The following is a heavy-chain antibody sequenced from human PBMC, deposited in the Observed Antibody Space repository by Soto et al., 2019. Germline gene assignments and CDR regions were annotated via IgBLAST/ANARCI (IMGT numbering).Heavy chain of an antibody. CDR2: INAGNGNT. J-gene: IGHJ5*02. Sequence: GASVKVSCKASGYTFTSYAMHWVRQAPGQRLEWMGWINAGNGNTKYSQKFQGRVTITRDTSASTAYMELSSLRSEDTAVYYCARAGHGEWFPSPAPWFDPWGQGTLVTVSS. D-gene: IGHD3-3*01. CDR1: GYTFTSYA. CDR3: ARAGHGEWFPSPAPWFDP. V-gene: IGHV1-3*01.